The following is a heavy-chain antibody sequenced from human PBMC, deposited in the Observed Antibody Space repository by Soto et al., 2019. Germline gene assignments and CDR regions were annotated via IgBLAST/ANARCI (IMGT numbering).Heavy chain of an antibody. J-gene: IGHJ4*02. V-gene: IGHV3-7*01. D-gene: IGHD1-26*01. CDR2: IKQDGSEK. CDR1: GFTFSSFW. CDR3: VRDRSGSYLEGFDY. Sequence: GGSLRLSCAASGFTFSSFWMTWVRQAPGKGLEWVANIKQDGSEKYYVDSVKGRFTISRDNARNSLFLEMKSLRSEDTAVYSCVRDRSGSYLEGFDYWGQGTLVTVCS.